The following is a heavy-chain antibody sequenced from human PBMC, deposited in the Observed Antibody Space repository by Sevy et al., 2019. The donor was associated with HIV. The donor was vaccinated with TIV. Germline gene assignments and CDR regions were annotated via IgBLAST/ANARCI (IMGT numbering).Heavy chain of an antibody. J-gene: IGHJ4*02. Sequence: GGSLRLSCAASGFTFSSYAMSWVRQAPGKGLKWVSAISGSGGSTYYADSVKGRFTISRDNSKNTLYLQMNSLRAEDTAVYYCAKNPYYDSSGYYYYFDYWGQGTLVTVSS. V-gene: IGHV3-23*01. CDR1: GFTFSSYA. D-gene: IGHD3-22*01. CDR3: AKNPYYDSSGYYYYFDY. CDR2: ISGSGGST.